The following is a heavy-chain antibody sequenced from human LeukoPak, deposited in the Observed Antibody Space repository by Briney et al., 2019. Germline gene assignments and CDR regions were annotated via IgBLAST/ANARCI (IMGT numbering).Heavy chain of an antibody. Sequence: GASVKVSCKASGYTFTGYYMHWVRQAPGQGLEWMGWINPNSGGTNYAQKFQGRVTMTRDTSISTAYMELSRLRSDDTAVYYCAREADTVVVTNWFDPWGRGTLVTVSS. CDR3: AREADTVVVTNWFDP. D-gene: IGHD2-15*01. V-gene: IGHV1-2*02. CDR1: GYTFTGYY. CDR2: INPNSGGT. J-gene: IGHJ5*02.